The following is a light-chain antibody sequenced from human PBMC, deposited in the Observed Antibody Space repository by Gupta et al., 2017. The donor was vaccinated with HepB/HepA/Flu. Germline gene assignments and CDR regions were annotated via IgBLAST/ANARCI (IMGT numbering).Light chain of an antibody. CDR2: LGS. V-gene: IGKV2-28*01. J-gene: IGKJ1*01. Sequence: IAMTQSPLSLPVTPGEPASISCMSNQSLLHSNGYNFLDWYLQKPGQSPRLLIYLGSIRASGVPDRFSGSGSGTDFTLKISKMEAEDVGIYYCMQNLQTPWTFGQGTNVEI. CDR1: QSLLHSNGYNF. CDR3: MQNLQTPWT.